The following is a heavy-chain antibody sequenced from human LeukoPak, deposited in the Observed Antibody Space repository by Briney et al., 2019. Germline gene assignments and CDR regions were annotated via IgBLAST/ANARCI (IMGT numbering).Heavy chain of an antibody. V-gene: IGHV4-61*02. CDR3: ARRFGELLYYFDY. CDR2: IYTSGST. J-gene: IGHJ4*02. CDR1: GGSISSGSYY. Sequence: SQTLSLTCTVSGGSISSGSYYWSWIRQPAGKGLEWIGRIYTSGSTNYNPSLKSRVTISVDTSKNQFSLKLSSVTAADTAVYYCARRFGELLYYFDYWGQGTLVTVSS. D-gene: IGHD3-10*01.